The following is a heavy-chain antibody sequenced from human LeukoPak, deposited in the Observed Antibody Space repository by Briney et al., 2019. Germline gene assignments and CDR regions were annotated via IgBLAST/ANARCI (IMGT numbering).Heavy chain of an antibody. D-gene: IGHD1-1*01. CDR3: ASAGERSPGYYYYGMDV. Sequence: GGSLRLSCAASGFTFSSYAMSWVRQAPGKGLEWVSAISGSGGSTYYADSVKGRFTISRDNSKNTLYLQMNSLRAEDTAVYYCASAGERSPGYYYYGMDVWGQGTTVTVSS. CDR1: GFTFSSYA. V-gene: IGHV3-23*01. CDR2: ISGSGGST. J-gene: IGHJ6*02.